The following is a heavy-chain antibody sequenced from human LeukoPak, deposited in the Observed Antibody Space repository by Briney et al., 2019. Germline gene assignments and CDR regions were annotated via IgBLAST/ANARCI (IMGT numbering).Heavy chain of an antibody. D-gene: IGHD2-2*01. Sequence: SETLSLTCAVYGGSFSGYYWSWIRQPPGKGLEWIGEINHSGSTNHNPSLKSRVTISVDTSKNQFSLKLSSVTAADTAVYYCARGYCSSTSCPSDIDYWGQGTLVTVSS. J-gene: IGHJ4*02. CDR2: INHSGST. CDR1: GGSFSGYY. CDR3: ARGYCSSTSCPSDIDY. V-gene: IGHV4-34*01.